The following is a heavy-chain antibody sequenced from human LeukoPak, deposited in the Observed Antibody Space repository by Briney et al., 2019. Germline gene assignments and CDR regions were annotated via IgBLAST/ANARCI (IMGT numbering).Heavy chain of an antibody. D-gene: IGHD4/OR15-4a*01. CDR3: ARGYGDPDY. V-gene: IGHV1-18*01. J-gene: IGHJ4*02. CDR2: ISPNNGNT. Sequence: ASVKVSCKASGYSFISYGITWVRQAPGQGLEWMGWISPNNGNTNYAQKFQGRVTMTTDTFTSTAYMELRSLTSDDTAMYYCARGYGDPDYWGQGTLVTVSS. CDR1: GYSFISYG.